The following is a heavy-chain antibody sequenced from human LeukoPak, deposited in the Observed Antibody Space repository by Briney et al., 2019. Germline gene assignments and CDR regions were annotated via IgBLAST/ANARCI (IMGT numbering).Heavy chain of an antibody. CDR3: ARGRSTGFLEWLALDYMDV. CDR1: GFTFSSYA. CDR2: ISSNGGST. J-gene: IGHJ6*03. Sequence: PGGSLRLSCAASGFTFSSYAMHWVRHAPGKGLEYVSAISSNGGSTYYANSVKGRFTISRDNSKNTLYLQMGSLRAEDMAVYYCARGRSTGFLEWLALDYMDVWGKGTTVTVSS. V-gene: IGHV3-64*01. D-gene: IGHD3-3*01.